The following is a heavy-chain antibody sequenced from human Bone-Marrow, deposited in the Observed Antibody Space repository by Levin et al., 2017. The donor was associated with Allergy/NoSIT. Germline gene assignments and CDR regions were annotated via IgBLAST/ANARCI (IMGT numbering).Heavy chain of an antibody. Sequence: SETLSLTCTVSNYSINSGDYWAWIRQPPGKGLEWIASIYNSASTFYNPSLKSRVTISIDMSNNQFSLKMASVTATDTAVYYCARNITSLSARANHRRPGEKYNWFDPWGQGTLVTVSS. J-gene: IGHJ5*02. V-gene: IGHV4-38-2*02. CDR1: NYSINSGDY. D-gene: IGHD3-10*01. CDR2: IYNSAST. CDR3: ARNITSLSARANHRRPGEKYNWFDP.